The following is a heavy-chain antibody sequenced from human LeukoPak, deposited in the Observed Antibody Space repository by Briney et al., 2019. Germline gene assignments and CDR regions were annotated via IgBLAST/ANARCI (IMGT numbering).Heavy chain of an antibody. D-gene: IGHD3-22*01. CDR3: AKGPNDSRGSYYGHFDY. Sequence: RSLRLSCAASGFTFSSYGMHWVRQAPLKGLEWVAVISNDGNSNYYADSVKGRFNISRENSKNPVSLQMKSLRAEDTAVYYCAKGPNDSRGSYYGHFDYWGQGTLVNVSS. V-gene: IGHV3-30*18. CDR2: ISNDGNSN. J-gene: IGHJ4*02. CDR1: GFTFSSYG.